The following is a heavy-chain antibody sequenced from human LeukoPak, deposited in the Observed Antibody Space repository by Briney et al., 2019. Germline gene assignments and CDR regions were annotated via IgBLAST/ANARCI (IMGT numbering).Heavy chain of an antibody. J-gene: IGHJ3*02. CDR3: ARATPPPWIQLWRDAFDI. Sequence: KASETLSLTCAVYGGSFSGYYWSWIRQPPGKGLEWIGEINHSGSTNYNPSLKSRVTISVDTSKNQFSLKLSSVTAADTAVYYCARATPPPWIQLWRDAFDIWGQGTMVTVSS. CDR2: INHSGST. V-gene: IGHV4-34*01. D-gene: IGHD5-18*01. CDR1: GGSFSGYY.